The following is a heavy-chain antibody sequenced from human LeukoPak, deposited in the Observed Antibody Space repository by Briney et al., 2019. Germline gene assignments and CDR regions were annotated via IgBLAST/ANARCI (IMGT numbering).Heavy chain of an antibody. CDR1: GFTFSSYD. CDR3: ARASSGCYSGAFDI. J-gene: IGHJ3*02. D-gene: IGHD6-19*01. V-gene: IGHV3-13*04. Sequence: GGSLRLSCAASGFTFSSYDMHWVRQATGKGLEWVSDIGTAGDTYYPGSVKGRFTISRENAKNSLYLQMNSLRAGDTAVYYCARASSGCYSGAFDIWGQGTMVTVSS. CDR2: IGTAGDT.